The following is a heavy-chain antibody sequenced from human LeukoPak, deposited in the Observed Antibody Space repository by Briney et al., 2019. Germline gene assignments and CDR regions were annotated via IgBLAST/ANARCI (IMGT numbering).Heavy chain of an antibody. CDR1: GFTFSTYW. CDR3: ARDRPGNTAIDY. CDR2: IHSDGRST. J-gene: IGHJ4*02. V-gene: IGHV3-74*01. Sequence: PGGSLRLSCAASGFTFSTYWMHWVRQAPGKGLVWVSRIHSDGRSTSYADSVNGRFTISRDNAKNTLYLQMNSLRAEDTAAYYCARDRPGNTAIDYWGQGTLVTVSS. D-gene: IGHD5-18*01.